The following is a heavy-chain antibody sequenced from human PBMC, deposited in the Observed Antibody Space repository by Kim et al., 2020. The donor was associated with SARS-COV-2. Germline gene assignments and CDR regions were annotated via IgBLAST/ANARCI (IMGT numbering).Heavy chain of an antibody. D-gene: IGHD7-27*01. V-gene: IGHV1-8*01. Sequence: ASVKVSCKASGYTLTSYHINWVRQAAGQGLEWMGWMDPVSGNTGDAQKVQGRVTMTRDTSISTAYMELSSRRYEDTAVYFCVKTFGWGSLDWTFDLWGRG. J-gene: IGHJ2*01. CDR3: VKTFGWGSLDWTFDL. CDR2: MDPVSGNT. CDR1: GYTLTSYH.